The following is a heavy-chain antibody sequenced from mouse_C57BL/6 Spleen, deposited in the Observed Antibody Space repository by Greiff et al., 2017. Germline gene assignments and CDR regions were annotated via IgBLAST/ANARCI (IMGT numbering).Heavy chain of an antibody. CDR2: IHPNSGST. D-gene: IGHD1-1*01. J-gene: IGHJ3*01. Sequence: QVQLQQSGAELVKPGASVKLSCKASGYTFTSYWMHWVKQRPGQGLEWIGMIHPNSGSTNYNEKFKSKATLTVDKSSSTAYMQLSSLTSEDSAVYYCARSDYYGSSPAWFAYWGQGTLVTVSA. CDR3: ARSDYYGSSPAWFAY. CDR1: GYTFTSYW. V-gene: IGHV1-64*01.